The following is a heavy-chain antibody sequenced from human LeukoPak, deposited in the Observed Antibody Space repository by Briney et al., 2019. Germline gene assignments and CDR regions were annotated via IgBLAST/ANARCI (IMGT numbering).Heavy chain of an antibody. CDR1: GFTFSSYA. CDR2: ISSNGGST. J-gene: IGHJ6*04. V-gene: IGHV3-64D*06. CDR3: VKATSGRLFDYYYGMDV. Sequence: PGGSLRLSCSASGFTFSSYAMHWVRQAPGKGLEYVSAISSNGGSTYYADSVKGRFTISRDNSKNTLYLQMSSLRAEDTAVYYCVKATSGRLFDYYYGMDVWGKGTTVTVSS. D-gene: IGHD6-19*01.